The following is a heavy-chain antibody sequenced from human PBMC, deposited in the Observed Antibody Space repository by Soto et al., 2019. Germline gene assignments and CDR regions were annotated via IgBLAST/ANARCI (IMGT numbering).Heavy chain of an antibody. CDR1: GYTITDNY. CDR3: ARAPKVYGSSLAT. J-gene: IGHJ5*02. Sequence: QVQLVQSGAEVKEPGASVKVSCKASGYTITDNYLHWVRQAPGQGLEWMGWINPNSGGTNYAQKFQGRVTMTRDTSISTAYMELSRLRSDDTAVFYCARAPKVYGSSLATWGQGTPVTVSS. CDR2: INPNSGGT. V-gene: IGHV1-2*02. D-gene: IGHD6-19*01.